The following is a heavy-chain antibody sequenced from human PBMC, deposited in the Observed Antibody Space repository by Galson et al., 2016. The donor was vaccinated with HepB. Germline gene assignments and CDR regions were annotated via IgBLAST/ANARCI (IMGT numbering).Heavy chain of an antibody. D-gene: IGHD4-23*01. J-gene: IGHJ3*01. CDR1: GFTFSSFP. CDR3: ATPTVIPPV. Sequence: SLRLSCAASGFTFSSFPMTWVRQAPGKGLEWVSYISTGSSTIYYADSVKGRFTVSRDNAKDSLFLQMNGLRDEDTAVYYCATPTVIPPVWGQGTVVTVSS. CDR2: ISTGSSTI. V-gene: IGHV3-48*02.